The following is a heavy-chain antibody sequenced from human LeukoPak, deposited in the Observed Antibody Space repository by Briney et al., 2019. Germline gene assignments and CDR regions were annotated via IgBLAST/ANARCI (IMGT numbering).Heavy chain of an antibody. CDR2: INPNSGGT. V-gene: IGHV1-2*02. D-gene: IGHD1-1*01. J-gene: IGHJ3*02. CDR3: ARYFNWNPSDAFDI. Sequence: ASVKVSCKASGYTFTGYYMHWVRQAPGQGLEWMGWINPNSGGTNYAQKFQGRVTMTRDTSISTAYMELSRLRSDDTAVYYCARYFNWNPSDAFDIWGQGTMVTVSS. CDR1: GYTFTGYY.